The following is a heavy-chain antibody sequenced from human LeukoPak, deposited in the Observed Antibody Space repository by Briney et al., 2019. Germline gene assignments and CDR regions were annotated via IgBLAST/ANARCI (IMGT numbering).Heavy chain of an antibody. CDR3: ARDGYNSDFGDY. Sequence: PGGSLRLSRAASGFTFRRYWMHWVRHAPGMWLVWVSRIKSDGSSTNYADPVKGRFTISRDNAKNTLYLQMNSLRAEDTAVYYCARDGYNSDFGDYWGQGTLVTVSS. D-gene: IGHD5-24*01. V-gene: IGHV3-74*01. CDR1: GFTFRRYW. J-gene: IGHJ4*02. CDR2: IKSDGSST.